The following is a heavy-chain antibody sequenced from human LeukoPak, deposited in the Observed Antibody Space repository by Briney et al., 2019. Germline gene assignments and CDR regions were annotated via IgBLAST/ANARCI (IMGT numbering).Heavy chain of an antibody. CDR1: GGSISSYY. J-gene: IGHJ3*02. Sequence: SETLPLTCTVSGGSISSYYWSWIRQPPGKGLEWIGYIYYSGSTNYNPSLKSRVTISVDTSKNQFSLKLSSVTAADTAVYYCARDNLWFGELLIDIWGQGTMVTVSS. D-gene: IGHD3-10*01. CDR3: ARDNLWFGELLIDI. V-gene: IGHV4-59*01. CDR2: IYYSGST.